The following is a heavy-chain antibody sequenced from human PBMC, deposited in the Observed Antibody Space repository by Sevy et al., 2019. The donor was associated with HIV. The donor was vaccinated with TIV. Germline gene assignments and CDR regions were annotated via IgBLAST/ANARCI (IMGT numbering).Heavy chain of an antibody. CDR1: GFTFSSYG. D-gene: IGHD1-26*01. V-gene: IGHV3-30*18. CDR2: ISYDGSKK. J-gene: IGHJ4*02. CDR3: AKDGRRGNLNPGLH. Sequence: GGSLRLSCAASGFTFSSYGMHWVRQAPGKGLEWVTVISYDGSKKYYADSVKGRFTISRDNSKNTIYLQMNSLRPEDTAVYYCAKDGRRGNLNPGLHWGQGTLVTFSS.